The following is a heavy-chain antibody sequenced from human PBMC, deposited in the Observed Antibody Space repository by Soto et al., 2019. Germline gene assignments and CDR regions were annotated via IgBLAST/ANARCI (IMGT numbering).Heavy chain of an antibody. CDR2: INGSSSTM. CDR1: GFTFGIYS. Sequence: EVQLVESGGGLVQRGGSLSLSCAASGFTFGIYSMNWVRQAPGKGLEWISYINGSSSTMYYADSVQGRFIISRDNAVNSLYRQMNSLRDADTAVYYCARGDRFRCSGDRCFSDGLFLSWGQGTLVTVSS. CDR3: ARGDRFRCSGDRCFSDGLFLS. D-gene: IGHD2-15*01. V-gene: IGHV3-48*02. J-gene: IGHJ5*02.